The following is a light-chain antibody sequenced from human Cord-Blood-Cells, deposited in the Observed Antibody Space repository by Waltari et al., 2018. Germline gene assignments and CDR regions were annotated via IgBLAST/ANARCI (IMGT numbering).Light chain of an antibody. CDR3: MQALQTPRT. CDR1: QSLLHSNGYNY. V-gene: IGKV2-28*01. Sequence: DLEMTQSPLSLPVTPGEPASISCRPSQSLLHSNGYNYLDWYLQKPGQSPQLLIYLGSNRASGVPDRFSGSGSGTDFTRKISRVEAEDVGVYYCMQALQTPRTFGQGTKVEIK. CDR2: LGS. J-gene: IGKJ1*01.